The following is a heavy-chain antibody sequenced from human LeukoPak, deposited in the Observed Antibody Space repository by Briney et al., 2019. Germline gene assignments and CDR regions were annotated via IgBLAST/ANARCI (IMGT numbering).Heavy chain of an antibody. CDR1: GGSISTYY. J-gene: IGHJ4*02. D-gene: IGHD2-21*02. V-gene: IGHV4-59*08. CDR3: ARHQRGFCDGGDCPYYFDH. Sequence: SETLSLTCTVSGGSISTYYWSWVRQPPGKGLEWIGYIYYTGDTRSNPSLKSRVTLLVDTSKSQFSLRLTSVTAADTAVYYCARHQRGFCDGGDCPYYFDHWGQGTLVTVSS. CDR2: IYYTGDT.